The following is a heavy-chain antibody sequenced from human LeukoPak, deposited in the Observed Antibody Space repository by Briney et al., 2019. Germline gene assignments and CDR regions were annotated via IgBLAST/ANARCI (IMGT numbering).Heavy chain of an antibody. CDR1: GGSISSYY. D-gene: IGHD3-10*01. J-gene: IGHJ6*03. Sequence: SETLSLTCTVSGGSISSYYWSWIRQPPGKGLDWIGYISYPGNTNYNPSLNSRVTISIDTSKNQFSLKLSSVTAADTAVYYCARGVGELLSYYYYYYMDVWGKGTTVTISS. CDR3: ARGVGELLSYYYYYYMDV. CDR2: ISYPGNT. V-gene: IGHV4-59*01.